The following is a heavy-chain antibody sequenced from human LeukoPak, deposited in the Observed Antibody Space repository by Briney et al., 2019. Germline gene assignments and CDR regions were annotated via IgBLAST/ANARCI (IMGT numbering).Heavy chain of an antibody. CDR2: ISYDGSNK. V-gene: IGHV3-30*04. Sequence: GGSLRLSCAAPGFTFSSYAMHWVRRAPGKGLEWVAVISYDGSNKYYADSVKGRFTISRDNSKNTLYLQMNSLRAEDTAVYYCARGRGSSWYFDYWGQGTLVTVSS. D-gene: IGHD6-13*01. J-gene: IGHJ4*02. CDR3: ARGRGSSWYFDY. CDR1: GFTFSSYA.